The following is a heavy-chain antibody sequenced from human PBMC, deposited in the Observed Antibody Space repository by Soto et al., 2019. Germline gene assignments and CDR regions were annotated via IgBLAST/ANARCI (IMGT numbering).Heavy chain of an antibody. J-gene: IGHJ1*01. CDR1: GGTFSSYA. Sequence: QVQLVQSGAEVKKPGSSVKVSCKASGGTFSSYAISWVRQAPGQGLEWMGGIIPIFGTANYAQKFQGRVTIPADESTTTAYMELSSLRSEDTAVYYCANCGGDCRTEYFQHWGQGTLVTVSS. D-gene: IGHD2-21*02. V-gene: IGHV1-69*12. CDR3: ANCGGDCRTEYFQH. CDR2: IIPIFGTA.